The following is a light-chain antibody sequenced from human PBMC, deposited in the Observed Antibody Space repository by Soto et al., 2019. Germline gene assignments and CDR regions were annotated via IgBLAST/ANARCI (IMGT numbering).Light chain of an antibody. CDR1: QTVSSNF. Sequence: EIVLTQSPGTLSLSPGERATLSCTASQTVSSNFLAWYQQKPGQAPRLLIYGASSRATGIPDRFSGSGSGTDFTLTISRLEPEDFAVYYCQQYGSFPWTFGQGTKVEIK. J-gene: IGKJ1*01. CDR3: QQYGSFPWT. V-gene: IGKV3-20*01. CDR2: GAS.